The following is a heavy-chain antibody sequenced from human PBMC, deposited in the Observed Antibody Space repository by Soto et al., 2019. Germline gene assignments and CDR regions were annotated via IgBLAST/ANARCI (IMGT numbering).Heavy chain of an antibody. V-gene: IGHV1-69*13. CDR2: IIPIFGTA. CDR3: ARVLVRITMIEIYYNWFDP. CDR1: GGTFSSYA. Sequence: VKVSCKASGGTFSSYAISWVREAPGQGLEWMGGIIPIFGTANYAQKFQGRVTITADESTSTAYMELSSLRSEDTAVYYCARVLVRITMIEIYYNWFDPWGKETLATLSS. J-gene: IGHJ5*02. D-gene: IGHD3-22*01.